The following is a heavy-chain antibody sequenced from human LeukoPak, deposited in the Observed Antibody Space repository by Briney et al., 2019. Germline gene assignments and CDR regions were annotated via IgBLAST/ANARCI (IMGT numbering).Heavy chain of an antibody. CDR1: GFTFSTYA. CDR2: ISSTSGSI. J-gene: IGHJ4*02. CDR3: ARVAAGHSVNYFDC. Sequence: PGGSLRLSCAVSGFTFSTYAVNWVRQAPGKGLEWVSYISSTSGSIYYADSVRGRFIISRDNAKNSLYLQMNSLRDEDTAVYYCARVAAGHSVNYFDCWGQGTLVTVSS. D-gene: IGHD4-23*01. V-gene: IGHV3-48*02.